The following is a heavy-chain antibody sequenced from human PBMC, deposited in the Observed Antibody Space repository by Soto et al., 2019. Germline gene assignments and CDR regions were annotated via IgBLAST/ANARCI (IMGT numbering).Heavy chain of an antibody. CDR2: IRRNTTNT. V-gene: IGHV3-23*01. Sequence: PGGSLRLSCVVAAFFFNPYFMGWVRQAPKKGMEWDSAIRRNTTNTHYPESMRGRFTITRVNSKNTVFIQLHSLRVEDSAVYFCVYAAGGGCSYYFDSWGQGTLVTVSS. CDR3: VYAAGGGCSYYFDS. D-gene: IGHD3-16*01. CDR1: AFFFNPYF. J-gene: IGHJ4*02.